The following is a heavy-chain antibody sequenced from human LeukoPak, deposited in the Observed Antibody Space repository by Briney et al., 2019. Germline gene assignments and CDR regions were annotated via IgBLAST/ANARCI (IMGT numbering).Heavy chain of an antibody. J-gene: IGHJ4*02. CDR3: ARAGGGLDY. CDR1: GYSFTGYD. CDR2: INPNSGGT. V-gene: IGHV1-2*02. D-gene: IGHD3-16*01. Sequence: ASVKVSCKASGYSFTGYDVHWVRQAPGQGLEWMGWINPNSGGTNYAQKFQGRVTMTRDTSISTAYMELSSLTSDDTAVYYCARAGGGLDYWGQGTLVTVSS.